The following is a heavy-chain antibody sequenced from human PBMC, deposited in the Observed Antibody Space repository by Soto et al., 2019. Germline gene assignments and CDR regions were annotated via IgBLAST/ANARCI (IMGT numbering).Heavy chain of an antibody. J-gene: IGHJ5*02. D-gene: IGHD6-13*01. Sequence: SETLSPTCTVPGGSISSGAYYWGWSRQHPGKGLEWIGYISHRGTAYYTPSLKSRVSLSVDPSKSQFSLNVTSLTAADTAVYYCARVSATGTRWFDPWGPGTLVTVSS. CDR2: ISHRGTA. CDR1: GGSISSGAYY. V-gene: IGHV4-31*03. CDR3: ARVSATGTRWFDP.